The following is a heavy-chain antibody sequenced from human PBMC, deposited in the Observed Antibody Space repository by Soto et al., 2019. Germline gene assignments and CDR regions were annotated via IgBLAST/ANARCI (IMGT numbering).Heavy chain of an antibody. J-gene: IGHJ4*02. V-gene: IGHV4-61*05. CDR3: ARWLGYGPHFDY. Sequence: SETLSLTCSVSGDSISNSRFYWAWIRQPPGEGLEWIGYIYYSGSTNYNPSLKSRVTISVDTSKNQFSLKLSSVTAADTAVYYCARWLGYGPHFDYWGQGTLVTVSS. CDR1: GDSISNSRFY. D-gene: IGHD5-12*01. CDR2: IYYSGST.